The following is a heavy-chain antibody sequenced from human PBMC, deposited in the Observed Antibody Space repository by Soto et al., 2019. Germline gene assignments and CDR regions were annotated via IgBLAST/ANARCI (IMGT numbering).Heavy chain of an antibody. D-gene: IGHD3-3*01. Sequence: QVQLVQSGAEVKKPGASVKVSCKASGSTFTSYDINWVRQATGQGLEWMGWMNPNSGNTGYAQKFQGRVTMTRNTSISTAYMELSSLRSEDTAVYYCAREGYDFWSGYFYYYYYYMDVWGKGTTVTVSS. CDR1: GSTFTSYD. V-gene: IGHV1-8*01. CDR3: AREGYDFWSGYFYYYYYYMDV. CDR2: MNPNSGNT. J-gene: IGHJ6*03.